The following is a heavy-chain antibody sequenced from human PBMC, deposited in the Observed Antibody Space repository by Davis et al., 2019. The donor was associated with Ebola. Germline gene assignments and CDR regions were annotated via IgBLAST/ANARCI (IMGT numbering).Heavy chain of an antibody. D-gene: IGHD5-12*01. CDR3: ARHWEKDKWLRFGFDY. V-gene: IGHV4-39*01. CDR1: SDSISSNSYY. CDR2: MYYSGST. Sequence: GSLRLSCTVSSDSISSNSYYCGWIRQPPVKGLEWIGTMYYSGSTYYNPSLKSRVTISVDTSKNQFSLKRSSVTAADTAVYYCARHWEKDKWLRFGFDYWGQGTLVTVSS. J-gene: IGHJ4*02.